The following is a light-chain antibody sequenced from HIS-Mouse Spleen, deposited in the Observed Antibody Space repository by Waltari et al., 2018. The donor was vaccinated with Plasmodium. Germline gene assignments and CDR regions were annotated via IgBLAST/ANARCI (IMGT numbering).Light chain of an antibody. CDR2: DVS. CDR3: SSYTSSSTLNYV. CDR1: SSDVGGYNY. J-gene: IGLJ1*01. Sequence: TQPASVSGSPGQSITISCPGTSSDVGGYNYVSWYQQHPGKAPKLMIYDVSNRPSGVSNRFSGSKSGNTASLTISGLQAEDEADYYCSSYTSSSTLNYVFGTGTKVTVL. V-gene: IGLV2-14*03.